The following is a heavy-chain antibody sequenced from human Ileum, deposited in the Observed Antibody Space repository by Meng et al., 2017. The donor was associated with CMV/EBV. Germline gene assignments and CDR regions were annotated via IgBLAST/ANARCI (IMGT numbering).Heavy chain of an antibody. CDR2: ISTSGTYI. Sequence: GESLKISCAASGFTFSLYAVHWVRQAPGKGLEWVASISTSGTYIYYAESLKGRFTISRDNAKNSLDLHMNSLSAEDTAVYYCAREVVPPRRMDVWGQGTTVTVSS. D-gene: IGHD2-2*01. J-gene: IGHJ6*02. CDR1: GFTFSLYA. V-gene: IGHV3-21*01. CDR3: AREVVPPRRMDV.